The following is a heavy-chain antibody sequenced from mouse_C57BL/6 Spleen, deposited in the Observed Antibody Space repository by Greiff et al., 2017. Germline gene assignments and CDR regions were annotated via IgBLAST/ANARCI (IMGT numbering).Heavy chain of an antibody. CDR1: GYTFTSYW. CDR3: ARLGTKVVADWYFDV. D-gene: IGHD1-1*01. V-gene: IGHV1-64*01. J-gene: IGHJ1*03. Sequence: QVQLQQPGAELVKPGASVKLSCKASGYTFTSYWMHWVKQRPGQGLEWIGMIHPNSGSTNYNEKFKSKATLTVDKSSSTAYMQLSSLTSEDSAVYYCARLGTKVVADWYFDVWGTGTTVTVSS. CDR2: IHPNSGST.